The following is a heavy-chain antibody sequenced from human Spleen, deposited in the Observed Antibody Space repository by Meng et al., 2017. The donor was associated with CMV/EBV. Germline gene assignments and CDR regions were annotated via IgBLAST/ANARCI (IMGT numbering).Heavy chain of an antibody. V-gene: IGHV3-21*01. D-gene: IGHD3-16*01. CDR2: ISSSSSYI. CDR1: GFTFSDYT. CDR3: ARGSRMGGGCFDP. J-gene: IGHJ5*02. Sequence: CASSGFTFSDYTMNWVRQAPGKGLEWVSSISSSSSYIYYADSVKGRFTISRDNAKNSLYLQMNSLRAEDTAVYYCARGSRMGGGCFDPWGQGTLVTVSS.